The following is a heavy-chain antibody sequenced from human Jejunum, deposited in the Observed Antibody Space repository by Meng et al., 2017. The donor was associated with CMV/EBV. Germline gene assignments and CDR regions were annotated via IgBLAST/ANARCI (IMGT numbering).Heavy chain of an antibody. CDR3: ARDSLTATFDS. D-gene: IGHD2-21*02. CDR2: INMSTGKP. Sequence: SCKASELTFNRYAINWVRQAPGQGLEWMGWINMSTGKPSYAQGFTGRFVFSLDTSVTTAYLQISSLKAEDTAVYYCARDSLTATFDSWGQGTLVTVSS. CDR1: ELTFNRYA. J-gene: IGHJ5*01. V-gene: IGHV7-4-1*02.